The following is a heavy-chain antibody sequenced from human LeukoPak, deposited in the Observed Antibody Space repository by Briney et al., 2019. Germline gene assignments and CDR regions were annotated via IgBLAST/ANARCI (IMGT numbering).Heavy chain of an antibody. J-gene: IGHJ4*02. Sequence: GGSLRLSCASSGFTFSNYAMHWVRQAPGKGLEWVAVISFDGTNKIYADSVKGRFTISGDNSKDTLYLQMNSLRAEDTAVYYCARDLSWGSTIASWGQGTLVIVSS. CDR3: ARDLSWGSTIAS. CDR2: ISFDGTNK. V-gene: IGHV3-30*04. CDR1: GFTFSNYA. D-gene: IGHD1-1*01.